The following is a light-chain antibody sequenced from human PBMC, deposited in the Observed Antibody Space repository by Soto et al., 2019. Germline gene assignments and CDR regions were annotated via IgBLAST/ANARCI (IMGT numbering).Light chain of an antibody. CDR2: SSI. CDR3: AAWDDSLDEYV. Sequence: QSVLTQPPSASGTPGQMVTISCSGSASNIGSKSVNWYQQFPGTAPKLLIYSSIYRPSGVPARMSASKSGTSASLAISGLQSEDEADYYCAAWDDSLDEYVFGTGTKVTVL. CDR1: ASNIGSKS. J-gene: IGLJ1*01. V-gene: IGLV1-44*01.